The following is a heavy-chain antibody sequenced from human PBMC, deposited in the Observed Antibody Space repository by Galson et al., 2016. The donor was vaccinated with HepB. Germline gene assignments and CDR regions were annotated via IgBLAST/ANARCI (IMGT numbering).Heavy chain of an antibody. Sequence: QSGAEVKKPGESLKISCKGSGYSFTSHWIGWVRQMPGKGLEWMGIIYPGDSDTRYSPSFKGQVTISVDKSISTAYLQWSNLKASDTAMYYCARHRLFPYNWFDPWGQGTLVTVSS. CDR3: ARHRLFPYNWFDP. J-gene: IGHJ5*02. CDR2: IYPGDSDT. D-gene: IGHD3-3*01. CDR1: GYSFTSHW. V-gene: IGHV5-51*01.